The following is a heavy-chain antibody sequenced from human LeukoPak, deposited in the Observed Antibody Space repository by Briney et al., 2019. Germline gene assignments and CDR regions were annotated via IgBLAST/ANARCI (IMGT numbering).Heavy chain of an antibody. CDR3: AKDQGTTMITSLAS. J-gene: IGHJ4*02. D-gene: IGHD3-22*01. CDR2: ISSRSTYI. Sequence: PGGSLRLSCASSGFIFGSYTMNCVRQAPAKGREGISSISSRSTYIYYADSVEGRFTISRDNAKNSLYLQMASLGAEDTAVYYCAKDQGTTMITSLASWGLGTLVTVSS. V-gene: IGHV3-21*01. CDR1: GFIFGSYT.